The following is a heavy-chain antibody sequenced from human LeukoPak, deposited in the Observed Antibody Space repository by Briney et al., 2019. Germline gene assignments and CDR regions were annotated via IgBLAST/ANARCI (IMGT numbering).Heavy chain of an antibody. Sequence: SGTLSLTCAVSGGSISSSNWCSWVRQPPGKGLEWIGEIYHSGSTNYNPSLKSRVTISVDKSKNQFSLMLSSVTAAVTAVYYCASRTLVAGPFDYWGQGTLVTVSS. D-gene: IGHD6-19*01. CDR1: GGSISSSNW. V-gene: IGHV4-4*02. CDR3: ASRTLVAGPFDY. J-gene: IGHJ4*02. CDR2: IYHSGST.